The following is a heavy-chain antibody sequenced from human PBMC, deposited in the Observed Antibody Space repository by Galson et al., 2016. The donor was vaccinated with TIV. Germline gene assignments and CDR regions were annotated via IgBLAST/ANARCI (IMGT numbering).Heavy chain of an antibody. CDR3: VRGLLDSSGYYPPPDAFDL. CDR1: GGSFNRYY. D-gene: IGHD3-22*01. CDR2: INHSGST. J-gene: IGHJ3*01. V-gene: IGHV4-34*01. Sequence: ETLSLTCAVYGGSFNRYYWTWIRQPPGKGLEWIGQINHSGSTKYNPSLKSRGTISLDTSKNHFSLKLSSVTAADTAVYFCVRGLLDSSGYYPPPDAFDLWGLGTMVTVSS.